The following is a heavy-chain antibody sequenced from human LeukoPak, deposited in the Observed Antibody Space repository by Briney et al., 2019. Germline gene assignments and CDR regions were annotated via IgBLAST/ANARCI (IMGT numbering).Heavy chain of an antibody. Sequence: GGSLRLSCAASGFTFSSYSMNWVRQAPGKGLEWVSSISSSSSYIYYADSVKGRFTISRDNAKNSLYLQMNSLRAEDTAVYYCVRGSGSGSYSGYWGLGTLVTVSS. CDR3: VRGSGSGSYSGY. V-gene: IGHV3-21*01. D-gene: IGHD3-10*01. CDR2: ISSSSSYI. J-gene: IGHJ4*02. CDR1: GFTFSSYS.